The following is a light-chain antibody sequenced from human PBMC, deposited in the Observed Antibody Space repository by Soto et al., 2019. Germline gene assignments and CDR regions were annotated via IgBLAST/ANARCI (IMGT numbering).Light chain of an antibody. V-gene: IGKV4-1*01. CDR3: QQYYSAPPT. Sequence: DIVMTQSPDSLAVSMGERATINCKSSQSLLYSSNNKNYLAWYQQKPGQPPKLLIYWASTRESGVPDRFSGSESGTDFTLTISSLQAEDVAVYYCQQYYSAPPTFGPGNKVDIK. CDR2: WAS. CDR1: QSLLYSSNNKNY. J-gene: IGKJ3*01.